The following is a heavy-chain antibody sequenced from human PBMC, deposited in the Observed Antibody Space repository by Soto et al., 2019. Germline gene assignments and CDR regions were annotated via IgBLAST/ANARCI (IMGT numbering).Heavy chain of an antibody. CDR3: ARDQTGTTLSYNWFDP. CDR2: ISSSSSYI. D-gene: IGHD1-7*01. CDR1: GFTFSSYS. J-gene: IGHJ5*02. V-gene: IGHV3-21*01. Sequence: GALRLSCAASGFTFSSYSMNWVRQAPGKGLEWVSSISSSSSYIYYADSVKGRFTISRDNAKNSLYLQMNSLRAEDTAVYYCARDQTGTTLSYNWFDPWGEGTLVTVSS.